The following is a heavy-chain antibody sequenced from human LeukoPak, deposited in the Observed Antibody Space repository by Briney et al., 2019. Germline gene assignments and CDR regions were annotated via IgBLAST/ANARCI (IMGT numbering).Heavy chain of an antibody. V-gene: IGHV3-30-3*01. CDR3: ARAGIAARVGYYMDV. Sequence: PGGSLRLSCAASGFTFSDHYMHWVRQAPGKGLEWVAVISYDGSNKYYADSVKGRFTISRDNSKNTLYLQMNSLRAEDTAVYYCARAGIAARVGYYMDVWGKGTTVTVSS. J-gene: IGHJ6*03. CDR1: GFTFSDHY. D-gene: IGHD6-6*01. CDR2: ISYDGSNK.